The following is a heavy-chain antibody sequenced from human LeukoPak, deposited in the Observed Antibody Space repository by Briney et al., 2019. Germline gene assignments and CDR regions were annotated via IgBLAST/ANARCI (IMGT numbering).Heavy chain of an antibody. CDR3: ARATVTSTYYYYYYMDV. V-gene: IGHV3-48*01. CDR2: ISSSSSTI. Sequence: GGSLRLSCAASGFTFSSYEMNWVRQAPGKGLEWVSYISSSSSTIYYADSVKGRFTISRDNAKNSLYLQMNSLRAEDTAVYYCARATVTSTYYYYYYMDVWGKGTTVTVSS. D-gene: IGHD4-17*01. CDR1: GFTFSSYE. J-gene: IGHJ6*03.